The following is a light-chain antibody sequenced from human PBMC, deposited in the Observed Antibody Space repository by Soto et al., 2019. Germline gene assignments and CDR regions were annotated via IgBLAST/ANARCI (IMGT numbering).Light chain of an antibody. Sequence: IGMTQSPATLSVYPGDRATLSCRASQSVSSNLAWYQQKPGQAPRLLIYGASTRATGIPARFSGSGSGTEFTLTISSLQSEDFAVYYCQQYNNWPPWTFGQGTKVEIK. CDR2: GAS. J-gene: IGKJ1*01. CDR1: QSVSSN. CDR3: QQYNNWPPWT. V-gene: IGKV3-15*01.